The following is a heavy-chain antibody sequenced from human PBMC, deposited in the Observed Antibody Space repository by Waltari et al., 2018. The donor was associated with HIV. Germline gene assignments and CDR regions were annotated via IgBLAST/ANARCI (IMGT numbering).Heavy chain of an antibody. CDR2: MNEDGNRI. Sequence: EVQLEESGGASVQPGGALRLSGAASGFSISRYWMHWVRQTPGKGLVWVSRMNEDGNRIDYAGSVRGRFTISRDSAKNTLFLQMNSLRDEDTAMYYCIRDMFGEYDYWGQGALVTVSS. D-gene: IGHD3-10*02. CDR1: GFSISRYW. V-gene: IGHV3-74*01. CDR3: IRDMFGEYDY. J-gene: IGHJ4*02.